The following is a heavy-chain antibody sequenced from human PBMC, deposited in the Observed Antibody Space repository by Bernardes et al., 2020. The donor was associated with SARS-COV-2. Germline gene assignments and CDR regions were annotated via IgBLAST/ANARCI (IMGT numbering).Heavy chain of an antibody. CDR1: PGSISRYY. Sequence: SETLSLSCTVSPGSISRYYWTWIRQPPGKGLEWNGDIYYSGSTKYNPSLKSRVTISIDTSKNQFSLKVTSVIAADTAMYYCAREGEIATGILGRRKPEHNRFDPWGQGTLVTVSS. CDR3: AREGEIATGILGRRKPEHNRFDP. CDR2: IYYSGST. D-gene: IGHD6-13*01. J-gene: IGHJ5*02. V-gene: IGHV4-59*01.